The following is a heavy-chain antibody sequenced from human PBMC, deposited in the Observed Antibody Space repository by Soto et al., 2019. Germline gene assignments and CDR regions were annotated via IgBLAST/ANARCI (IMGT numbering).Heavy chain of an antibody. Sequence: GGSLRLSCAASGFTFSSNYMSWVRQAPGKGLEWVSVIYSGGSTYYGDSVKGRFTISRDNSKNNLYLQMNSLRAEDTAVYYCARDHLGYGVWFGSKGYMDVWGKGTTVTVSS. J-gene: IGHJ6*03. D-gene: IGHD3-10*01. CDR2: IYSGGST. CDR3: ARDHLGYGVWFGSKGYMDV. CDR1: GFTFSSNY. V-gene: IGHV3-66*01.